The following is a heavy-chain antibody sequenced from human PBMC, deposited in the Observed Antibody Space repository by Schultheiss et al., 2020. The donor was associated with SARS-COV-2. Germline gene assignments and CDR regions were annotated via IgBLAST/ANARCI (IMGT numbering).Heavy chain of an antibody. CDR2: ISSSGSTI. V-gene: IGHV3-48*03. D-gene: IGHD3-22*01. CDR1: GFTFSSYE. J-gene: IGHJ4*02. CDR3: ARGGNTMIVVVITINSYFDY. Sequence: GGSLRLSCAASGFTFSSYEMNWVRQAPGKGLEWVSYISSSGSTIYYADSVKGRFTISRDNAKNSLYLQMNSLRAEDTAVYYCARGGNTMIVVVITINSYFDYWGQGTLVTVSS.